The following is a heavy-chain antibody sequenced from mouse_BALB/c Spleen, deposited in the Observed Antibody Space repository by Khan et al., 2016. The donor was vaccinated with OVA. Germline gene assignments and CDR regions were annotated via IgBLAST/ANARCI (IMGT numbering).Heavy chain of an antibody. CDR2: INPYNGDT. CDR3: GRGGYGYGGGAWFAY. V-gene: IGHV1-37*01. D-gene: IGHD2-2*01. Sequence: IQLVQSGPELVKPGASVKISCKASGYSFTGYFMNWVKQSHGKSLEWIGRINPYNGDTFYNQKFKGKATLTVDKSSSTAHMELLSLTSEDSAVYYCGRGGYGYGGGAWFAYWGQGTLVTVSA. CDR1: GYSFTGYF. J-gene: IGHJ3*01.